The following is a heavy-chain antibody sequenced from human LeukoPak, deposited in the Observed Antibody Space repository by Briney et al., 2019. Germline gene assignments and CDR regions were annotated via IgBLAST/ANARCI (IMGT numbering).Heavy chain of an antibody. CDR3: ARHDRIAAAFNI. D-gene: IGHD2-15*01. J-gene: IGHJ3*02. Sequence: PSETLSLTCVVYGGSFSGYYWSWLRQPPGKGLEWIGEINHTGSTNYNPSLTSRVTISVDTSKNQFSLKLSSVTAADTAVYYCARHDRIAAAFNIWGQGTMVTVSS. CDR1: GGSFSGYY. V-gene: IGHV4-34*01. CDR2: INHTGST.